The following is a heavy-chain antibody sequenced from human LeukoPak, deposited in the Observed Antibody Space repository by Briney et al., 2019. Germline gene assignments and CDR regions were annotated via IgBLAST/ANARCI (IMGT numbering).Heavy chain of an antibody. V-gene: IGHV1-2*02. D-gene: IGHD3-22*01. Sequence: GASVKVSCKASGYTFTGYYMHWVRQAPRQGLEWMGWINPNSGGTNYAQKFQGRVTMTRDTSISTAYMELSRLRSDDTAVYYCGAVGYYDSSGYYGSNWFDPWGQGTLVTVSS. J-gene: IGHJ5*02. CDR3: GAVGYYDSSGYYGSNWFDP. CDR1: GYTFTGYY. CDR2: INPNSGGT.